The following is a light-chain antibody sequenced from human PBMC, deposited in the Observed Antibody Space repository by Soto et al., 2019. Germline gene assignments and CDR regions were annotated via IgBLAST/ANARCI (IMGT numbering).Light chain of an antibody. CDR3: GTWDSGLSGFV. CDR2: ENA. J-gene: IGLJ1*01. CDR1: NSNIGNNY. V-gene: IGLV1-51*02. Sequence: QSVLTQPPSVSAAPGQKVTISCSGSNSNIGNNYVYWYQQFPGAAPKLLMYENAKRASGIPDRFSGSKSGTAATLAITGIQTGDEADYYCGTWDSGLSGFVFGTGIKLTVL.